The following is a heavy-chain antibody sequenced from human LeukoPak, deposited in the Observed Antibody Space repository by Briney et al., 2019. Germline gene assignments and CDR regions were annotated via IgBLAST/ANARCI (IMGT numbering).Heavy chain of an antibody. CDR2: IYHSGST. CDR1: GYSISSGYY. V-gene: IGHV4-38-2*02. J-gene: IGHJ4*02. CDR3: ARDGHDYGDYNPPFDY. Sequence: SETLSLTCTVSGYSISSGYYWGWIRQPPGKGLEWIGSIYHSGSTYYNPSLKSRVTISVDTSKNQFSLKLSSVTAADTAVYYCARDGHDYGDYNPPFDYWGQGTLVTVSS. D-gene: IGHD4-17*01.